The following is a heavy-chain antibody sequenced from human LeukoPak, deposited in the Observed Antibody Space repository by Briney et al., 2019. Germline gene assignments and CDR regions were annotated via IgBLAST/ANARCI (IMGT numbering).Heavy chain of an antibody. D-gene: IGHD2-2*01. Sequence: PSETLSLTCAVYGGSFSGYYWSWIRQPPGKGLEWIGEINHSGSTNYNPSLKSRVTISVDTSKNQFSLKLSPVTAADTAVYYCARGGEDIVVVPAALNFDYWGQGTLVTVSS. V-gene: IGHV4-34*01. CDR2: INHSGST. J-gene: IGHJ4*02. CDR1: GGSFSGYY. CDR3: ARGGEDIVVVPAALNFDY.